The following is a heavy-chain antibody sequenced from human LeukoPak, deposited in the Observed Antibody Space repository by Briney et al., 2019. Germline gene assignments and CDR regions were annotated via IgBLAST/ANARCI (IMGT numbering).Heavy chain of an antibody. J-gene: IGHJ4*02. CDR1: GGSLRSYC. D-gene: IGHD3-10*01. Sequence: SETLSLTCTVSGGSLRSYCWNWIRQPPGKGLEWIGYIYYSGSTDYNPSLRSRVTISADTSKNLFSLKLGSVAAADTAVYYCARSSDYQGSKRALGHYWGQGTLVTVSS. CDR2: IYYSGST. CDR3: ARSSDYQGSKRALGHY. V-gene: IGHV4-59*12.